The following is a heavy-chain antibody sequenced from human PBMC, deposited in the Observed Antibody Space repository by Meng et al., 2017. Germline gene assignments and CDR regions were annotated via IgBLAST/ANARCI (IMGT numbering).Heavy chain of an antibody. CDR3: ARDQLGAAAGTPGFDY. CDR2: IYYSGST. J-gene: IGHJ4*02. V-gene: IGHV4-31*03. Sequence: QVQLQESGPGLVKPSQTLSLTCTVSGGSISSGGYYWSWIRQHPGKGLEWIGYIYYSGSTYYNPSLKSRVTISVDTSKNQFSLKLSSVTAADTAVYYCARDQLGAAAGTPGFDYWGQGTLVTVSS. CDR1: GGSISSGGYY. D-gene: IGHD6-13*01.